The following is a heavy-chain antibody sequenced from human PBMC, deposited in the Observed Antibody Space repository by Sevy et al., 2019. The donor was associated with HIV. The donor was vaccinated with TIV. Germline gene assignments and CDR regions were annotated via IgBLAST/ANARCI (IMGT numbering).Heavy chain of an antibody. CDR1: GFTFSDYY. J-gene: IGHJ3*02. CDR3: ATDWKGDGDYYDSSGYCAFDI. CDR2: ISSSSSYT. D-gene: IGHD3-22*01. Sequence: GGSLRLSCAASGFTFSDYYMSWIRQAPGKGLEWVSYISSSSSYTNYADSVKGRFTIPRDNAKNSPYLQINSLRAEDQAVYYCATDWKGDGDYYDSSGYCAFDIWGQGTMVTVSS. V-gene: IGHV3-11*06.